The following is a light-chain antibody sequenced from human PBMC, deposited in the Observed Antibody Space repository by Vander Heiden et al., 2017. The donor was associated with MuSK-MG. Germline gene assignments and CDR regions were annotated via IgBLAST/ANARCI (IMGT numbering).Light chain of an antibody. CDR3: TSYTSSNTLE. CDR2: DVV. J-gene: IGLJ3*02. V-gene: IGLV2-14*03. CDR1: SRDVGGYNY. Sequence: QSALTQPASVSGSPGQSITISCTGTSRDVGGYNYVSWFQQHQGKVTKLINYDVVDRPAGVSTRFFVSKSVTTSSRTISVLQAEDEADYYFTSYTSSNTLEFGGGTKVTVL.